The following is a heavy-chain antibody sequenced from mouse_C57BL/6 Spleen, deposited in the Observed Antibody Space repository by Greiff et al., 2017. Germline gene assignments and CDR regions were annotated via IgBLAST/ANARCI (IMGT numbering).Heavy chain of an antibody. CDR2: ISSGSSTI. Sequence: EVKVVESGGGLVKPGGSLKLSCAASGFTFSDYGMHWVRQAPEKGLAWVAYISSGSSTIYYADTGKGRFTISRDNAKNTLFLQMTSLRSEDTAMYYFARHNYSNYVWYFDVWGTGTTVTVSS. D-gene: IGHD2-5*01. CDR1: GFTFSDYG. CDR3: ARHNYSNYVWYFDV. V-gene: IGHV5-17*01. J-gene: IGHJ1*03.